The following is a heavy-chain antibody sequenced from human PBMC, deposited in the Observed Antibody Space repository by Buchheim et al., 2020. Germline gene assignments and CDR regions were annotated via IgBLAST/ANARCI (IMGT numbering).Heavy chain of an antibody. V-gene: IGHV3-13*01. D-gene: IGHD6-13*01. J-gene: IGHJ4*02. CDR3: VRRNEGSPHFDY. CDR1: GFTFSTYD. Sequence: EVRLVESGGGLVQPGGSLRLSCAASGFTFSTYDMHWVRQATGRGLDWVSAIGTAGDTYYAGSVKGRFTISRENAKNSLYLQMNSLRAGDTAVYYCVRRNEGSPHFDYWGQGTL. CDR2: IGTAGDT.